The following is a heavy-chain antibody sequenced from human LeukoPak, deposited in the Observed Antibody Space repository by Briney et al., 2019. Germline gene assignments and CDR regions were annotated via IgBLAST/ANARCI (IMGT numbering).Heavy chain of an antibody. J-gene: IGHJ4*02. Sequence: GGSLRLSCAASGFTFSRYAMQWVRQAPDKRLEYVSGMDDSGAHTYYADSVKGRFTMSRDNSRDTLYLQMGSLRPEDTAVYYCARDGEAKNDFWGQGTLVTVST. D-gene: IGHD3-10*01. CDR1: GFTFSRYA. V-gene: IGHV3-64*02. CDR2: MDDSGAHT. CDR3: ARDGEAKNDF.